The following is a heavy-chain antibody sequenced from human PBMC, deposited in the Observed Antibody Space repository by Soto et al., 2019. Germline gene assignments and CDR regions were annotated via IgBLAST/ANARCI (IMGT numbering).Heavy chain of an antibody. CDR3: ARGQRFSDWFDP. CDR2: IYSIGST. V-gene: IGHV4-4*07. Sequence: QVQLQESGPGLVKPSETLSLTCTVSGGDISTYYWTWIRQPAGKGLELIGRIYSIGSTKYNPSLKSRVTMSLDTSKNQFSLRLSSVTAADTAVYYCARGQRFSDWFDPWGQGTLVTVSS. CDR1: GGDISTYY. J-gene: IGHJ5*02. D-gene: IGHD3-3*01.